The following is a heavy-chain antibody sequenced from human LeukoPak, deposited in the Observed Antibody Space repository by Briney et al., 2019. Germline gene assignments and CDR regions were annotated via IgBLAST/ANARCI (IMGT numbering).Heavy chain of an antibody. Sequence: GGSLRLSCAASGFTFSNYWMHWVRHAPGKGLVWVSRIKTDGSSTDYADSVRGRFTISRDNAKNTLYLQMSSLRVEDTAVYYCAREHHDILSRVGFDYWGQGTLVSVSS. CDR1: GFTFSNYW. V-gene: IGHV3-74*01. D-gene: IGHD3-9*01. J-gene: IGHJ4*02. CDR2: IKTDGSST. CDR3: AREHHDILSRVGFDY.